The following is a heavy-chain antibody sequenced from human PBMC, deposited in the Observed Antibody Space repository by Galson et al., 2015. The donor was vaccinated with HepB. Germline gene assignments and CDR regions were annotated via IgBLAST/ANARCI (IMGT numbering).Heavy chain of an antibody. CDR2: ISGSGGST. Sequence: SLKLSCAASGFTFSSYAMSWVRQAPGKGLEWVSAISGSGGSTYYADSVKGRFTISRDNSKNTLYLQMNSLRAEDTAVYYCATMRGPSGSYGANWFDPWGQGTLVTVSS. CDR1: GFTFSSYA. D-gene: IGHD3-10*01. J-gene: IGHJ5*02. CDR3: ATMRGPSGSYGANWFDP. V-gene: IGHV3-23*01.